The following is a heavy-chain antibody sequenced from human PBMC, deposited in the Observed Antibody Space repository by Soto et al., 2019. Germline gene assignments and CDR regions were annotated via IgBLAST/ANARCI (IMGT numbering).Heavy chain of an antibody. CDR3: ARAAAAVYYYYYGMDV. J-gene: IGHJ6*02. CDR2: INHSGST. D-gene: IGHD6-13*01. V-gene: IGHV4-34*01. CDR1: GGSISSYY. Sequence: SETLSLTCTVSGGSISSYYWSWIRQPPGKGLEWIGEINHSGSTNYNPSLKSRVTISVDTSKNQFSLKLSSVTAADTAVYYCARAAAAVYYYYYGMDVWGQWTTVTVSS.